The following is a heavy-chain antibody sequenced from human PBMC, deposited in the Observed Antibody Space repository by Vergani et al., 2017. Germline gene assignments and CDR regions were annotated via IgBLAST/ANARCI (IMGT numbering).Heavy chain of an antibody. J-gene: IGHJ3*02. V-gene: IGHV1-8*01. CDR1: GYTFTSYD. CDR2: MNPNSGNT. Sequence: QVQLVQSGAEVKKPGASVKVSCKASGYTFTSYDINWVRQATGQGLEWMGWMNPNSGNTGYAQKFQGRVTMTRNTSISTAYMELNSLRAEDTAVYYCAKDGIGDGYNSDAFDIWGQGTMVTVSS. D-gene: IGHD5-24*01. CDR3: AKDGIGDGYNSDAFDI.